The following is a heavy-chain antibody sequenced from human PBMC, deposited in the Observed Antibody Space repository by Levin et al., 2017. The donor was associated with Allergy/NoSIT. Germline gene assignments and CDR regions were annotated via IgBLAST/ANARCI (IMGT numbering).Heavy chain of an antibody. CDR1: GGSFSGYY. CDR2: INHSGST. CDR3: ARDDSSSWVGFLDY. V-gene: IGHV4-34*01. J-gene: IGHJ4*02. Sequence: SETLSLTCAVYGGSFSGYYWSWIRQPPGKGLEWIGEINHSGSTNYNPSLKSRVTISVDTSKNQFSLKLSSVTAADTAVYYCARDDSSSWVGFLDYWGQGTLVTVSS. D-gene: IGHD6-13*01.